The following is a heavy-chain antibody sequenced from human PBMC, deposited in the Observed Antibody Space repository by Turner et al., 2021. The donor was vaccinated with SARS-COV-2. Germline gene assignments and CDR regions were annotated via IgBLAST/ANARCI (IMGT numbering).Heavy chain of an antibody. J-gene: IGHJ6*02. CDR2: IYTSGTS. CDR1: GGSISSYF. V-gene: IGHV4-4*07. CDR3: ARDRVQLGPVGMDV. D-gene: IGHD6-6*01. Sequence: QVQLQESCPGLVKPSETLSLTCAVSGGSISSYFWNWIRQPAGKGLEWIGRIYTSGTSNYNPSLKSRVTMSVDTSKNQFSLRLSSVTAADTAVYYCARDRVQLGPVGMDVWGQGTTVTVSS.